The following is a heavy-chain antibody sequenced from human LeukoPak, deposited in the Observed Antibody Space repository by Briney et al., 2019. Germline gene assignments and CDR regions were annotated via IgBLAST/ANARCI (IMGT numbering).Heavy chain of an antibody. CDR2: MKGDGSEI. J-gene: IGHJ4*02. V-gene: IGHV3-7*01. Sequence: GGSLRLSCVAPGFTFKIYWMMWARQAPGKGLEWVANMKGDGSEIHYADSVKGRFTISRDNGENLVYLQMSSLRAEDTGVYYCARDVRGGHFDYWGQGTLVTVSS. D-gene: IGHD3-16*01. CDR3: ARDVRGGHFDY. CDR1: GFTFKIYW.